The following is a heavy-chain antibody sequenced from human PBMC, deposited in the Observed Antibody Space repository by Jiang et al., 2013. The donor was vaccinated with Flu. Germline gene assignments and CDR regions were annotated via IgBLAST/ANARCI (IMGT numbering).Heavy chain of an antibody. V-gene: IGHV4-59*01. CDR1: GGSISSYY. J-gene: IGHJ4*02. Sequence: GSGLVKPSETLSLTCTVSGGSISSYYWSWIRQPPGKGLEWIGYIYYSGSTNYNPSLKSRVTISVDTSKNQFSLKLSSVTAADTAVYYCASGSGSYPPAFDYWGQGTLVTVSS. D-gene: IGHD1-26*01. CDR2: IYYSGST. CDR3: ASGSGSYPPAFDY.